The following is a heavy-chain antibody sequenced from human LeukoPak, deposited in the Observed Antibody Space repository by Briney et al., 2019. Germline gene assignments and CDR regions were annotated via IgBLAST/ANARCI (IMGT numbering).Heavy chain of an antibody. CDR1: GFTFSSYS. D-gene: IGHD6-19*01. V-gene: IGHV3-21*01. Sequence: GGSLSLSCAASGFTFSSYSMNWVRQAPGKGLEWVSSISSSSSYIYYADSVKGRFTISRDNAKNSLYLQMNSLRAEDTAVYYCARGGPKPIAVAGFGYWGQGTLVTVSS. J-gene: IGHJ4*02. CDR2: ISSSSSYI. CDR3: ARGGPKPIAVAGFGY.